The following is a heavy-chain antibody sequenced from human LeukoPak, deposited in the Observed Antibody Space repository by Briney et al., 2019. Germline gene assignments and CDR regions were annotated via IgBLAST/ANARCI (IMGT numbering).Heavy chain of an antibody. V-gene: IGHV3-48*03. Sequence: GGSLRLSCAASGFTFSSYEMNWVRQAPGKGLECISYISPSGSKTYYADSVKGRFTISRDDAKDSLYLQMNSLRADDTAVYYCARGDCSSGRCYGGRFDYWGQGTLVTVSS. CDR1: GFTFSSYE. J-gene: IGHJ4*02. CDR3: ARGDCSSGRCYGGRFDY. D-gene: IGHD2-15*01. CDR2: ISPSGSKT.